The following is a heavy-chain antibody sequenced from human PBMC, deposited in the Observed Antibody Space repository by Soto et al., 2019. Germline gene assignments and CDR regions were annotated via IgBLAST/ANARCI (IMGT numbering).Heavy chain of an antibody. J-gene: IGHJ3*02. D-gene: IGHD5-12*01. CDR2: INPNSGGT. V-gene: IGHV1-2*04. Sequence: GASVKVSCKASGYTFTGYYMHWVRQAPGQGLEWMGWINPNSGGTNYAQKFQGWVTMTRDTSISTAYMELSRLRSDDTAVYYCARDAAVRDGYFAFDIWGQGTMVTVSS. CDR3: ARDAAVRDGYFAFDI. CDR1: GYTFTGYY.